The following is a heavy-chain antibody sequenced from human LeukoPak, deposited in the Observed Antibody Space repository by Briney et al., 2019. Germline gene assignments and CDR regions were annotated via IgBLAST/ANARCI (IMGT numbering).Heavy chain of an antibody. J-gene: IGHJ4*02. V-gene: IGHV4-31*03. CDR2: ISYSGGT. Sequence: RPSQTLSLTCTVSGGSISIGGYYCSWIRQHPGKGLEWIGYISYSGGTYYNPSLKSRVTISVDTSKNQSSLKLSSVTAADTAVYYCARTLHLGEFYFDYWGQGTLVSVSS. CDR3: ARTLHLGEFYFDY. CDR1: GGSISIGGYY. D-gene: IGHD3-16*01.